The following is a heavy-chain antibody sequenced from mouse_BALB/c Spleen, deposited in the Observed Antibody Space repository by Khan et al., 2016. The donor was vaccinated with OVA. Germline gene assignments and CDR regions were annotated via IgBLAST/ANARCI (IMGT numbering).Heavy chain of an antibody. D-gene: IGHD2-1*01. J-gene: IGHJ1*01. CDR2: ISSGSSTI. CDR1: GFTFSSFG. CDR3: ARAGGNFHWYFDV. V-gene: IGHV5-17*02. Sequence: EVQLVESGGGLVQPGGSRKLSCAASGFTFSSFGMHWVRQAPKKGLEWVAYISSGSSTIYYVDTVKGRFTISRDNPKNTLFLQMTSLRYEDTARYYCARAGGNFHWYFDVWGAGTSVTVSS.